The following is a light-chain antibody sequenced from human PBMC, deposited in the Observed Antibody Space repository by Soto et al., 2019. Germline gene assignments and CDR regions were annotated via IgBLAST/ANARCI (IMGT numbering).Light chain of an antibody. J-gene: IGKJ2*01. CDR1: QSVSSSY. V-gene: IGKV3-20*01. CDR3: QQFGNSPHT. CDR2: GAS. Sequence: EIVLTQSPGTLSLSPGERATLSCRASQSVSSSYLAWYQQKPGQTHRLLIYGASSRATGIPDRFSGSGSGTDVTLTISRLAPEDFGVYYCQQFGNSPHTFGGGNKLDIK.